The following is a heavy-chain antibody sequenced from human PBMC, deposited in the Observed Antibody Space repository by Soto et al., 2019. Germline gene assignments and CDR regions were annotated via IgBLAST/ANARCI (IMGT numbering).Heavy chain of an antibody. Sequence: QVQLVQSGAEVKKPGASVKVSCKASGYTLSNYYIHWVRQAPGQGLEWMGLINGRGGSTTYAQKFQGRVTMTRDTSTSTVTVELSSLRSEDTAVYYCARVSQLVTDYFYGLDVWGQGTTVTVSS. V-gene: IGHV1-46*01. J-gene: IGHJ6*02. CDR2: INGRGGST. CDR3: ARVSQLVTDYFYGLDV. CDR1: GYTLSNYY. D-gene: IGHD6-6*01.